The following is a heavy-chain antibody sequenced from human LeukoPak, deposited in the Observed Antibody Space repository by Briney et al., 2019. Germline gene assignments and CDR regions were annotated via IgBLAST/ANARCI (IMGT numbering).Heavy chain of an antibody. CDR2: IYYSGST. J-gene: IGHJ4*02. CDR3: ASTTYGGNSYFDY. D-gene: IGHD4-23*01. CDR1: GGSFSGYY. V-gene: IGHV4-59*08. Sequence: SETLSLTCAVYGGSFSGYYWSWIRQPPGKGLEWIGYIYYSGSTNYNPSLKSRVTISVDTSKNQFSLKLSSVTAADTAVYYCASTTYGGNSYFDYWGQGTLVTVSS.